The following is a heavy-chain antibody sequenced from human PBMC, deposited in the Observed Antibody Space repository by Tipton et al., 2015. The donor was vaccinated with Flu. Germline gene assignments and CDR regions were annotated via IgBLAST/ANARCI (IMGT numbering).Heavy chain of an antibody. J-gene: IGHJ4*02. V-gene: IGHV4-59*01. CDR1: GGSISGYY. Sequence: TLSLTCTVSGGSISGYYWSWIRQPPGKGLEWIAYIYYSGSTNYNPSLKSRVTISVDMSKNQFSLKLNSVTAADTAVYYCARSPGYYFDYWGQGTRVNVSS. CDR3: ARSPGYYFDY. CDR2: IYYSGST.